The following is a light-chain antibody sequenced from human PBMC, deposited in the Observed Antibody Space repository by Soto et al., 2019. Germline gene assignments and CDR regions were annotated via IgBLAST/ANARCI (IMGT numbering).Light chain of an antibody. J-gene: IGLJ1*01. CDR2: EVS. Sequence: QSALTQPASVSGFPGQSITISCTGTSSDVGGYNYVSWYQQHPGTAPKLMIYEVSNRPSGLSNRFSGSKSGNTASLTISGLQAEDEADYYCSSYTSSSSLYVFGTGTKLTVL. CDR1: SSDVGGYNY. V-gene: IGLV2-14*01. CDR3: SSYTSSSSLYV.